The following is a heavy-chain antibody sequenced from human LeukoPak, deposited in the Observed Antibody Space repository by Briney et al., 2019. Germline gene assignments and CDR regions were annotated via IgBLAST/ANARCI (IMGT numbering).Heavy chain of an antibody. V-gene: IGHV3-66*02. CDR3: ARAVGATSDFDY. Sequence: GGSLRRSGAASGFTVSSNYMSWVRQAPGNGLEWVSVSYGGGSTYYADSVKGRFNISRDNSKNTLYLQMNSLRAEDTAVYYWARAVGATSDFDYWGQGPLVSVSS. J-gene: IGHJ4*02. D-gene: IGHD1-26*01. CDR1: GFTVSSNY. CDR2: SYGGGST.